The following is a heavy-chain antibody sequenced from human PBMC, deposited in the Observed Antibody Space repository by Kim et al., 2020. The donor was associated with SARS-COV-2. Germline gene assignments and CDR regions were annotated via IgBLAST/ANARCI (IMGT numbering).Heavy chain of an antibody. D-gene: IGHD3-9*01. Sequence: ASVKVSCKASGYTFTSYAMHWVRQAPGQRLEWMGWINAGNGNTKYSQKFQGRVTITRDTSASTAYMELSSLRSEDTAVYYCASLGGYDILTGYYSPDYWGQGTLVTVSS. CDR1: GYTFTSYA. V-gene: IGHV1-3*01. J-gene: IGHJ4*02. CDR3: ASLGGYDILTGYYSPDY. CDR2: INAGNGNT.